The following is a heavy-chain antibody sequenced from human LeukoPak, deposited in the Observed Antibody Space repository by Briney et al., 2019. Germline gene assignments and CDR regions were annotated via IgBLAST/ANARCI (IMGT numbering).Heavy chain of an antibody. CDR1: GGSFSGYY. Sequence: SETLSLTCAVYGGSFSGYYWSWIRQPPGKGLEWIGYIYYSGSTNYNPSLKSRVTISVDTSKNQFSLKLSSVTAADTAVYYCARVLDTAMVAPSEDDAFDIWGQGTMVTVSS. CDR3: ARVLDTAMVAPSEDDAFDI. CDR2: IYYSGST. J-gene: IGHJ3*02. V-gene: IGHV4-59*01. D-gene: IGHD5-18*01.